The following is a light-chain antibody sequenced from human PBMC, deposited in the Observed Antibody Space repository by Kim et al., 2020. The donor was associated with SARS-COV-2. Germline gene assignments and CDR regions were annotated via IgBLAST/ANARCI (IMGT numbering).Light chain of an antibody. V-gene: IGKV4-1*01. CDR3: QQYYSTPLT. J-gene: IGKJ4*01. CDR1: QSVLYSSNNKNY. Sequence: ATINCKSSQSVLYSSNNKNYLAWYQQKPGQPHKLLIYWASTRESGVPDRFSGSGSGTDFTLTISSLQAEDVAVYYCQQYYSTPLTFGGGTKVDIK. CDR2: WAS.